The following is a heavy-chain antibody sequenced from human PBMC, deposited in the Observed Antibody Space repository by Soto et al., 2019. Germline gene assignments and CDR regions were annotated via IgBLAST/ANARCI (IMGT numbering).Heavy chain of an antibody. Sequence: SETLSLTCTVSGGSISSSNYYWGWIRQPPGKGLEWIGSIYYSGSTYYNPSLKSRVTISVDTSKNQFSPKLSSVTAADTAVYYCARQTLPPTDYYYYYGMDVWGQGTTVTVSS. J-gene: IGHJ6*02. CDR3: ARQTLPPTDYYYYYGMDV. D-gene: IGHD3-16*01. V-gene: IGHV4-39*01. CDR2: IYYSGST. CDR1: GGSISSSNYY.